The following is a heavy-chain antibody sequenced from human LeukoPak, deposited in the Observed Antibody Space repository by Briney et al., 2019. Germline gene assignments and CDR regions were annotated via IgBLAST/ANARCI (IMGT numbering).Heavy chain of an antibody. D-gene: IGHD2-15*01. Sequence: PGGSLRLSCVASGFTFSSYAMHWVRQAPGKGLEWVANIKQDGSEKCYVDSVEGRFTISRDNAKNSLYLQMNSLRAEDTAVYYCARDRWELLSNSYHYCGLDVWGQGTTVTVSS. CDR1: GFTFSSYA. J-gene: IGHJ6*02. CDR3: ARDRWELLSNSYHYCGLDV. V-gene: IGHV3-7*01. CDR2: IKQDGSEK.